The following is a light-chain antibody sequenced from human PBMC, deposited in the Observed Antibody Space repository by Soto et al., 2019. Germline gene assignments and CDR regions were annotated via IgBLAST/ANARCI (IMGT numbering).Light chain of an antibody. Sequence: EIVLTQSPATLSLSPGERATLSCRASQSVSSYLAWYQQKPGQAPRLLIYDASNRATGIPARFSGSGSGTDFTLTISSLEPDDFAVYYCQQRSKWPLTFGGGTNVELK. CDR2: DAS. CDR3: QQRSKWPLT. V-gene: IGKV3-11*01. CDR1: QSVSSY. J-gene: IGKJ4*01.